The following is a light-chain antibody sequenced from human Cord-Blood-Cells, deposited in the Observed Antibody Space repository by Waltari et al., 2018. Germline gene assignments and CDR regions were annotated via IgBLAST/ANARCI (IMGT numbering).Light chain of an antibody. CDR2: DVS. CDR1: SSDVGGYNY. Sequence: QSALTQPRSVSGSPGQSVTISCTGTSSDVGGYNYVSWYQQHPGKAPKLMIYDVSKRPSGVHDRFSGSKAGNTASLTISGLQAEDEADYCCCSYAGSYALVFGGGTKLTVL. J-gene: IGLJ3*02. CDR3: CSYAGSYALV. V-gene: IGLV2-11*01.